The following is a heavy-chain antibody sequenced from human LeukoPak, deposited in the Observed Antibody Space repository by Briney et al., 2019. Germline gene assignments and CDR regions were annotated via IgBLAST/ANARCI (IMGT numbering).Heavy chain of an antibody. V-gene: IGHV2-5*01. D-gene: IGHD3-3*01. CDR1: GFSLSTSGVG. Sequence: SGPTLVQPTPTLTLTCTFSGFSLSTSGVGVGWIRQPPGKALEWLALIYWNDDKRYSPSLKSRLTITKDTSKNQVVLTMTNMDPVDTATYYCAHRPITIFGPPLPMGFDPWGQGTLVTVSS. CDR3: AHRPITIFGPPLPMGFDP. CDR2: IYWNDDK. J-gene: IGHJ5*02.